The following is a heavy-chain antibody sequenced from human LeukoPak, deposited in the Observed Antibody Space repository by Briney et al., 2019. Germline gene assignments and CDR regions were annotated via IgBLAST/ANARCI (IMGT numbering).Heavy chain of an antibody. D-gene: IGHD5-18*01. J-gene: IGHJ4*02. V-gene: IGHV1-69*05. CDR2: IIPIFGAA. CDR1: GGTFSSYA. CDR3: ARWASGYSFGTRVDS. Sequence: SVKVSCKASGGTFSSYAISWVRQAPGQGLEWVGGIIPIFGAANYAQKFQGRVTITTDDSTSTPYMELSSLTSEDTAVYYCARWASGYSFGTRVDSWGQGTLVSVSS.